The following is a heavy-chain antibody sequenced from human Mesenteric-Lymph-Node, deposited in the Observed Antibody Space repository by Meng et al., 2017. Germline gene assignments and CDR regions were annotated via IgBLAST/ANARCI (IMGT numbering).Heavy chain of an antibody. CDR1: GFIFSRYW. CDR2: IYSGGST. CDR3: AREYYDILTGYFDY. V-gene: IGHV3-66*02. J-gene: IGHJ4*02. Sequence: GESLKISCAASGFIFSRYWMHWVRQAPGKGLEWVSVIYSGGSTYYADSVKGRFTISRDNSKNTLYLQMNSLRAEDTAVYYCAREYYDILTGYFDYWGQGTLVTVSS. D-gene: IGHD3-9*01.